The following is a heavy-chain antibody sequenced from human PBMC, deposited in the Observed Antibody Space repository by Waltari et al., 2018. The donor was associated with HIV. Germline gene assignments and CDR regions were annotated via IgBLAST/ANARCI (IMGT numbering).Heavy chain of an antibody. CDR1: GFTFSSHW. CDR2: INGDGSGT. V-gene: IGHV3-74*01. CDR3: TREGVETTAPADY. J-gene: IGHJ4*02. Sequence: VQLVESGGGLVQAGGSLRLSCAASGFTFSSHWMHWVRQAPGKGLVWVARINGDGSGTSYADSVRGRFSISRENAENSLHLHMNSVRPEDTGLYYCTREGVETTAPADYWGQGTLVTVSS. D-gene: IGHD4-17*01.